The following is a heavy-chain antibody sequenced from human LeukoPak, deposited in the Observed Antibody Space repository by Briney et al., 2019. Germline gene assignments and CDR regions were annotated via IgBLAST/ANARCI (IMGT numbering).Heavy chain of an antibody. V-gene: IGHV3-48*03. CDR1: GFTFSSYY. J-gene: IGHJ6*04. CDR2: ISSSGSII. CDR3: YELGITIVGGV. Sequence: GGSLTLSCTASGFTFSSYYMNWVRQAPGKGLEWVSYISSSGSIIYYADSVKGRFTISRDNAKNSLYLQMNSLRAEDTAVYYCYELGITIVGGVWGKGTTVTISS. D-gene: IGHD3-10*02.